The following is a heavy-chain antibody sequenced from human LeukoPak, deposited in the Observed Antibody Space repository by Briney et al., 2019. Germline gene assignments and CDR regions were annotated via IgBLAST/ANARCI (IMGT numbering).Heavy chain of an antibody. Sequence: ASVKVSCKASGYTFTSYDINWVRQATGQGLEWMGWMNPNSGNTGYAQKFQGRVTITRNTSISTAYMELSSLRSEDTAVYYCAIERGIAAPFDYWGQGTLVTVSS. CDR3: AIERGIAAPFDY. J-gene: IGHJ4*02. CDR1: GYTFTSYD. CDR2: MNPNSGNT. D-gene: IGHD6-6*01. V-gene: IGHV1-8*03.